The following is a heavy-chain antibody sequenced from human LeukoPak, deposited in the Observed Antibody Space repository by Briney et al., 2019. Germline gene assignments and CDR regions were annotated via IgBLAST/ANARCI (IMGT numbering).Heavy chain of an antibody. Sequence: ASVRVSCKASGYTFTGYYMHWVRQAPGQGLEWMGWINPNSGGTNYAQKFQGRVTMTRDTSISTAYMELSRLRSDDTAVYYCARAGVTTGSLLGWGQGTMVTVSS. D-gene: IGHD4-17*01. V-gene: IGHV1-2*02. CDR1: GYTFTGYY. CDR2: INPNSGGT. J-gene: IGHJ3*01. CDR3: ARAGVTTGSLLG.